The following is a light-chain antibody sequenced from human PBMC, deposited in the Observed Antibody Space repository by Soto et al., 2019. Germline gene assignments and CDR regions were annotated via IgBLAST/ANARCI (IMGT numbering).Light chain of an antibody. CDR3: QSDDSSLSGSVV. J-gene: IGLJ2*01. CDR2: GNS. V-gene: IGLV1-40*01. CDR1: SSNIGSGYD. Sequence: QSVLTQPPSVSGAPGQRVTISCTGRSSNIGSGYDVHWYQQLPGTAPKLLIYGNSNRPSGVPDRFSGSKSGTSASLAITGRQAEDEADYYCQSDDSSLSGSVVFGGGTKLNVL.